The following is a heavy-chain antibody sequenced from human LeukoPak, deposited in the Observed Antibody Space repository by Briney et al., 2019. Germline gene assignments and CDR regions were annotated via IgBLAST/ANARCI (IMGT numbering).Heavy chain of an antibody. V-gene: IGHV3-30-3*01. CDR2: ILYEGTVQ. CDR1: GFTFKNYA. CDR3: ARRERRDGYNYYFDY. J-gene: IGHJ4*02. D-gene: IGHD5-24*01. Sequence: GGSLRLSCAASGFTFKNYAMHWVRQTPGKGLEWVALILYEGTVQYYADSVKGRFTISRDNSKNTMFLQMNSLSSDDTAVYYCARRERRDGYNYYFDYWGQGTLVTVSS.